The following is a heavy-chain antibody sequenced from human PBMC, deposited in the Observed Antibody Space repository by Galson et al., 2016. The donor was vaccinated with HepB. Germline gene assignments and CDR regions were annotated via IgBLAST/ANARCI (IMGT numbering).Heavy chain of an antibody. CDR2: LSANSGPT. V-gene: IGHV1-2*04. CDR1: GDTFTGYY. CDR3: ATSTGYRSGWGAFDI. J-gene: IGHJ3*02. Sequence: SVKVSCKASGDTFTGYYIHWVRQAPGQGLEWMAWLSANSGPTNYAQKFQGWVTMTRDTSISTAYMELTSLTSDATAIYYCATSTGYRSGWGAFDIWGQGTMVTVSS. D-gene: IGHD6-25*01.